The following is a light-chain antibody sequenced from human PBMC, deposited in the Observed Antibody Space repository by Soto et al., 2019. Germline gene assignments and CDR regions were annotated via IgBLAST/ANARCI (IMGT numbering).Light chain of an antibody. Sequence: QSALTQPASVSGSPGQSITISCTGTSGDVGSYDLVSWFQHHPGRAPKLMIYEASKRPSGVSNRFSGSKSGNTASLTISGLQTEDEAHYFCCSYAGTSGAHWVFGGGTQLIVL. CDR1: SGDVGSYDL. CDR2: EAS. CDR3: CSYAGTSGAHWV. V-gene: IGLV2-23*01. J-gene: IGLJ3*02.